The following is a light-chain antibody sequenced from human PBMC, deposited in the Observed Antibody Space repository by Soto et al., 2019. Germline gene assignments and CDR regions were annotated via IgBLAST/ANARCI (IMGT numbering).Light chain of an antibody. Sequence: EIVLTQSPGTLSLSPGERATLSCRASQSVRSNSLAWYQQKPGQAPRLLIYGASTRATGIPDRFSGSGSGTDFTLTITRLEPEDFAVFYCQQYGRSPPTFGGGTNMDIK. CDR2: GAS. CDR3: QQYGRSPPT. V-gene: IGKV3-20*01. CDR1: QSVRSNS. J-gene: IGKJ4*01.